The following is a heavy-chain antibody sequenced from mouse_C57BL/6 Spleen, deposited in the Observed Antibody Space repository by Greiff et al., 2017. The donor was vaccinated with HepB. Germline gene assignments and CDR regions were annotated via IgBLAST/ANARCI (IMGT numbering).Heavy chain of an antibody. CDR3: ARDYYGSSPGYFDV. D-gene: IGHD1-1*01. Sequence: VKVVESGPELVKPGASVKISCKASGYAFSSSWMNWVKQRPGKGLEWIGRIYPGDGDTNYNGKFKGKATLTADKSSSTAYMQLSSLTSEDSAVYFCARDYYGSSPGYFDVWGTGTTVTVSS. V-gene: IGHV1-82*01. CDR1: GYAFSSSW. J-gene: IGHJ1*03. CDR2: IYPGDGDT.